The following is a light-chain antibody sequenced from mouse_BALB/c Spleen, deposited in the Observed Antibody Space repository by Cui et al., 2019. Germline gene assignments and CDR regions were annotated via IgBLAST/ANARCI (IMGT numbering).Light chain of an antibody. J-gene: IGKJ5*01. CDR3: QQWSSNPLT. Sequence: QIVLTHSPALMSASPGATVTMTCSASSSVSYMYWYQQKPRSAPKPWIYLTSNLAAGVPARFSGSGSGTSYSLTISSMEAEDAATYYCQQWSSNPLTFGAGTKLELK. V-gene: IGKV4-68*01. CDR1: SSVSY. CDR2: LTS.